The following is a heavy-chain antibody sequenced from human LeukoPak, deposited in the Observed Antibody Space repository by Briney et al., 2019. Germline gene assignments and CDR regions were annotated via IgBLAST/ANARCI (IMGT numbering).Heavy chain of an antibody. CDR2: IYHSGST. CDR1: SDSITSNNW. J-gene: IGHJ4*02. D-gene: IGHD3-10*01. Sequence: SSETLSLTCTVFSDSITSNNWWSWVRQPPGKGLEWIGEIYHSGSTNYNPSLTSRVIISVDKSKNQFSLNLNSVTAADTAVYYCARVTHYYGSGAWYYFDYWGQGTLVTVSS. CDR3: ARVTHYYGSGAWYYFDY. V-gene: IGHV4-4*02.